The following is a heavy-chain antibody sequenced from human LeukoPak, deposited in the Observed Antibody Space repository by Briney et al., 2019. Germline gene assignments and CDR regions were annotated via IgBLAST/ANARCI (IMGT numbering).Heavy chain of an antibody. CDR2: ISYDGSNK. D-gene: IGHD3-10*01. V-gene: IGHV3-30*03. CDR3: ARGNLEDGSGRTNYYYYYMDV. J-gene: IGHJ6*03. Sequence: PGGSLRLSCAASGFTFSNYSIDWVRQAPGKGLEWVSVISYDGSNKYYADSVKGRFTISRDNSKNTLYLQMNSLRAEDTAVYYCARGNLEDGSGRTNYYYYYMDVWGKGTTVTVSS. CDR1: GFTFSNYS.